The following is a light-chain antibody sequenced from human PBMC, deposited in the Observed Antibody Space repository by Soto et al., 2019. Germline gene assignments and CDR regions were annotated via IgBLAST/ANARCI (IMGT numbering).Light chain of an antibody. CDR3: QQYGSSPWT. CDR2: GAS. Sequence: DIVLTQSPGTLSLSPGERATLSCRASQSVSSSYLAGDQKKPGQAPRLLIYGASSRATGIPDRFSGSGSGTDFNLTISRLEPEDFAVYYCQQYGSSPWTFGQGTKVEIK. J-gene: IGKJ1*01. V-gene: IGKV3-20*01. CDR1: QSVSSSY.